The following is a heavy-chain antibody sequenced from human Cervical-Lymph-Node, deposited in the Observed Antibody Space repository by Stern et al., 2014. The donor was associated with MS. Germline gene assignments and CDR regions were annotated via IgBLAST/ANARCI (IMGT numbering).Heavy chain of an antibody. CDR2: IFPVCGTP. V-gene: IGHV1-69*01. CDR1: GGTFSKFP. Sequence: VQLVQSGAEVTKPWSSVNVSCTASGGTFSKFPSSWVRQAPGQGLEWMGGIFPVCGTPTYAQEFRGRVTITADVSTSTVYMELSSLRSDDTAVYYCALSSETSDRWYSLGYDLWGQGTLVTVSS. CDR3: ALSSETSDRWYSLGYDL. J-gene: IGHJ5*02. D-gene: IGHD6-13*01.